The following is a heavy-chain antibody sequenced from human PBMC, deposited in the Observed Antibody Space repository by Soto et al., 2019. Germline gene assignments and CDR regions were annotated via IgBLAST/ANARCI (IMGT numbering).Heavy chain of an antibody. J-gene: IGHJ4*02. CDR1: GGSISSGGYY. CDR2: IYYSGST. CDR3: ASSDFYYGSGSYYHFDY. D-gene: IGHD3-10*01. V-gene: IGHV4-31*03. Sequence: SETLSLTCTVSGGSISSGGYYWGWIRQHPGKGLEWIGYIYYSGSTYYNPSLKSRVTISVDTSKNQFSLKLSSVTAADTAVYYCASSDFYYGSGSYYHFDYWGQGTLVTVSS.